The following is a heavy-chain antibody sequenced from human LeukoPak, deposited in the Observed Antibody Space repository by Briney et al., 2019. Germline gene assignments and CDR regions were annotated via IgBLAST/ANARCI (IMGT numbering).Heavy chain of an antibody. D-gene: IGHD3-22*01. V-gene: IGHV4-39*07. CDR1: GGSITSSSYY. Sequence: PSETLSLTCAVSGGSITSSSYYWGWIRHPPGKGLEWIGSIYYSGSTYYNPSLKSRVTISVDTSKNQFSLKLSSVTAADTAVYYCARVGYYYDSSGYYSGPFDYWGQGTLVTVSS. J-gene: IGHJ4*02. CDR3: ARVGYYYDSSGYYSGPFDY. CDR2: IYYSGST.